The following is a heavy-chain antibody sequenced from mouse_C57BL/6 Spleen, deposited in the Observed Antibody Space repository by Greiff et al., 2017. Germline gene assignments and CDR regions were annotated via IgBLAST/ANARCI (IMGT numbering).Heavy chain of an antibody. J-gene: IGHJ2*01. D-gene: IGHD1-1*01. V-gene: IGHV1-50*01. Sequence: QVQLQQPGAELVKPGASVKLTCKASGYTFTSYWMQWVKQRPGQGLEWIGEIDPSDSYTNYNQKFKGKATLTVDTSSSTAYMQLSSLPSEDSAVYYSARTGGVVAYYWGQGTTLTVSA. CDR1: GYTFTSYW. CDR2: IDPSDSYT. CDR3: ARTGGVVAYY.